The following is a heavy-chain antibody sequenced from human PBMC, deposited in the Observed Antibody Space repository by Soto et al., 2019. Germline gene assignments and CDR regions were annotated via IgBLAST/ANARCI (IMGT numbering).Heavy chain of an antibody. D-gene: IGHD3-10*01. J-gene: IGHJ6*02. V-gene: IGHV4-30-2*01. Sequence: SETLSLTCAVSGGSISSGGYSWSWIRQPPGKGLEWIGYIYHSGSTYYNPSLKSRVTISVDRSKNQFSLKLSSVTAADTAVYYCARGWFGEFLRNYYYYGMDVWGQGTTVT. CDR1: GGSISSGGYS. CDR2: IYHSGST. CDR3: ARGWFGEFLRNYYYYGMDV.